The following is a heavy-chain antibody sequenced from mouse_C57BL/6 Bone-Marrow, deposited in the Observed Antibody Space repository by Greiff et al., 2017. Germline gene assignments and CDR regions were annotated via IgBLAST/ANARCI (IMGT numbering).Heavy chain of an antibody. V-gene: IGHV14-4*01. Sequence: EVQLQQSGAELVRPGASVKLSCTASGFNIKDDYMHWVKQRPEQGLEWIGWIDPENGDTEYASKFQGKATITADTSSNTAYLQLSSLTSEDTAVYYCTTPYYGNYCAYWGQGTLVTVSA. J-gene: IGHJ3*01. CDR3: TTPYYGNYCAY. CDR2: IDPENGDT. CDR1: GFNIKDDY. D-gene: IGHD2-10*01.